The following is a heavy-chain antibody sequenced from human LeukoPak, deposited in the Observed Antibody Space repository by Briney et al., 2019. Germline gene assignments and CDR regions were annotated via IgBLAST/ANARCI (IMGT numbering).Heavy chain of an antibody. CDR1: GGTFSSYA. V-gene: IGHV1-69*05. CDR3: ARGSSSFPDY. CDR2: IIPIFGTA. D-gene: IGHD6-13*01. Sequence: SVKVSCKASGGTFSSYAISWVRQAPGQGLEWMGGIIPIFGTANYAQKFQGRVTMTRNTSISTAYMELSSLRSEDTAVYYCARGSSSFPDYWGQGTLVTVSP. J-gene: IGHJ4*02.